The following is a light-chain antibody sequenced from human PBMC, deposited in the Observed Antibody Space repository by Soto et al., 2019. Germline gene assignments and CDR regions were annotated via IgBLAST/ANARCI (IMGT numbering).Light chain of an antibody. Sequence: EIVSTQSPGTLSLSPGERATLSCRASQSVASNYLGWYQQKPGQAPRVLIFDASIRATGIPDRFSASGSGSDFTLTISRLEPDDFAVYYCHQYDSLPLTFGGGTKVEI. V-gene: IGKV3-20*01. CDR3: HQYDSLPLT. CDR1: QSVASNY. CDR2: DAS. J-gene: IGKJ4*01.